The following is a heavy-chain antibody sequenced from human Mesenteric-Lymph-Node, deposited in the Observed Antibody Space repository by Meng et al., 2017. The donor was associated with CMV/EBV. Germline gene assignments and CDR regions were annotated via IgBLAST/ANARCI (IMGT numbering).Heavy chain of an antibody. CDR3: AASRLIGYSYGLDY. V-gene: IGHV1-2*02. D-gene: IGHD5-18*01. Sequence: ASGYTFTGYYMHWVRQAPGQGLEWMGWINPNSGGTNYAQKFQGRVTMTRDTSISTAYMELSRLRSDDTAVYYCAASRLIGYSYGLDYWGQGTLVTVSS. J-gene: IGHJ4*02. CDR2: INPNSGGT. CDR1: GYTFTGYY.